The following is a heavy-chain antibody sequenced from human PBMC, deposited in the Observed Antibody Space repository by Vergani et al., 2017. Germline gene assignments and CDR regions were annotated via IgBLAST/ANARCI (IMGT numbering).Heavy chain of an antibody. J-gene: IGHJ6*04. CDR3: ARAVYDSPEVDV. Sequence: EVQLVETGGGLIQPGGSLRLSCAASGFTVSSNYMSWVSQAPGKGLEWVSVIYSGGSTYYADSVNGRFTISRDNSKNTLYLQMNSLRAEDTAVYYCARAVYDSPEVDVWGKGTTVTVSS. V-gene: IGHV3-53*02. CDR2: IYSGGST. D-gene: IGHD2/OR15-2a*01. CDR1: GFTVSSNY.